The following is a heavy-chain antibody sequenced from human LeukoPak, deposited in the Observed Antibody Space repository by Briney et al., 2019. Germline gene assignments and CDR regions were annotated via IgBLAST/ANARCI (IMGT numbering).Heavy chain of an antibody. Sequence: MPSETLSLTCSVSGGSISGYYCSWIRQPPGKGLEWIGQIYYSGSTKYNPSLKSRVIISVDTSKKQLSLKLSAVNAADTALYYCARDGTIPLWGQGTLVTVSS. CDR1: GGSISGYY. CDR2: IYYSGST. CDR3: ARDGTIPL. J-gene: IGHJ4*02. D-gene: IGHD1-14*01. V-gene: IGHV4-59*01.